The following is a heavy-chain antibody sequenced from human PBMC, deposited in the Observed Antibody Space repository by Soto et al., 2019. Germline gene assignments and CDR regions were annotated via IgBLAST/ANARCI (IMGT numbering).Heavy chain of an antibody. J-gene: IGHJ4*02. CDR2: IYHSGST. V-gene: IGHV4-30-2*01. D-gene: IGHD3-9*01. CDR1: GGSISSGGYS. CDR3: AGQYYDILTGYYGAVDY. Sequence: SETLSLTCAVSGGSISSGGYSWSWIRQPPGKGLEWIGYIYHSGSTYYNPSLKSRVTISVDRSKNQFSLKLSSVTAADTAVYYCAGQYYDILTGYYGAVDYWGQGTLVTVSS.